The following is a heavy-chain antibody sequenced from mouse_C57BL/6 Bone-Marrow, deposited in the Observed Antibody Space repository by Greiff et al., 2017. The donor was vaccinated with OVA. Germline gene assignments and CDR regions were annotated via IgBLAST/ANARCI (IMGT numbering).Heavy chain of an antibody. CDR2: INTNNGGT. CDR1: GYTFTDYY. Sequence: EVQLQQSGPELVKPGASVKISCKASGYTFTDYYMNWVKQSHGKSLEWIGDINTNNGGTSYNQKLKGKATLTVDKSSSTSDMELRSLTSEDSAVYYCARSKRGDVTVVAKRWYFGVWGTGTTVTVSS. V-gene: IGHV1-26*01. CDR3: ARSKRGDVTVVAKRWYFGV. D-gene: IGHD1-1*01. J-gene: IGHJ1*03.